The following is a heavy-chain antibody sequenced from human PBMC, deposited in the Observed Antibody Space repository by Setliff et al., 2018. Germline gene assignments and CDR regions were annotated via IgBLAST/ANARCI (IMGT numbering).Heavy chain of an antibody. D-gene: IGHD2-21*01. CDR3: ARVTYCGGDCYSFDY. CDR2: ISPYNGDT. J-gene: IGHJ4*02. CDR1: GYSFNEYG. V-gene: IGHV1-18*01. Sequence: GASVKVSCKASGYSFNEYGISWVRQAPGQGLEWMGWISPYNGDTRYAQKVQGRVTLTTDTSTNTGYRELRTLRSDDTAVYFCARVTYCGGDCYSFDYWGQGTLVTVSS.